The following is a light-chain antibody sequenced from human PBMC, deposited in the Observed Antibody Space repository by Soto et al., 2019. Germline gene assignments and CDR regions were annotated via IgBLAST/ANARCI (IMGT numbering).Light chain of an antibody. V-gene: IGKV3-20*01. J-gene: IGKJ1*01. CDR3: QKYGNTTQT. CDR2: GAS. Sequence: EIVLTQSPGTLSLSPGDRVTLSCRASQSVNSSYLAGYQQKPGQAPRLLIYGASTRATGIPDRFSGSGSGTDFTLTIARLEPGDLAVYYCQKYGNTTQTFGPGTKVDI. CDR1: QSVNSSY.